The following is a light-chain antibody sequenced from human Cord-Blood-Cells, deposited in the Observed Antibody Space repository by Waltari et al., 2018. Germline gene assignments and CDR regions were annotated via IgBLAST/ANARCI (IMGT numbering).Light chain of an antibody. CDR3: CSYAGSYTLV. Sequence: PPLTKPRPVSGSPGHPFTTPSPETAVTLVVNNYFPWYQQHPGKAPKLMIYDVSKRPSGVPDRFSGSKSGNTASLTISGLQAEDEADYYCCSYAGSYTLVFGGGTKLTVL. V-gene: IGLV2-11*01. CDR2: DVS. CDR1: AVTLVVNNY. J-gene: IGLJ3*02.